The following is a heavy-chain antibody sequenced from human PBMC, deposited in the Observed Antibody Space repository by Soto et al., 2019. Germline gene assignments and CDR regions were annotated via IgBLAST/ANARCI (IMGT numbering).Heavy chain of an antibody. CDR2: ISGYDGST. CDR3: AREGDVHYYYDGMDV. D-gene: IGHD2-21*02. J-gene: IGHJ6*02. CDR1: GYTFTRYG. V-gene: IGHV1-18*01. Sequence: QVHLVQSGAEVKKPGASVKVSCKTSGYTFTRYGISWVRQAPGQGLEWMGWISGYDGSTNFAQKVQDRVTMTTDTSTSTVYLELRSLSSDDTSVYYCAREGDVHYYYDGMDVWGQGTTVSCSS.